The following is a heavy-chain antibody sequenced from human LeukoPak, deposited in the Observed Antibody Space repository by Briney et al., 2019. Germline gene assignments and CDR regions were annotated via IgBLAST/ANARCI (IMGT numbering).Heavy chain of an antibody. V-gene: IGHV1-18*01. CDR1: GYTFTSYG. D-gene: IGHD2-15*01. CDR3: ARVSCSGGSCYSGSGWFDP. J-gene: IGHJ5*02. CDR2: ISAYNGNT. Sequence: ASVKVSCKASGYTFTSYGISWVRQAPGQGLEWMGWISAYNGNTNYAQKLQGRVTMTTDTSTSTAYMELRSLRSDDTAVYYCARVSCSGGSCYSGSGWFDPWGQGTLVTVSS.